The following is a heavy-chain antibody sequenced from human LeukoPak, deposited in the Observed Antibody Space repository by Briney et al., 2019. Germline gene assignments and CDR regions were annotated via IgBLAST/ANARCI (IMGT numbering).Heavy chain of an antibody. V-gene: IGHV3-11*01. D-gene: IGHD3-10*01. CDR2: ISSSGSMI. CDR1: GFTFSDYY. Sequence: GGSLRLFCAASGFTFSDYYMSWIRQAPGKGLEWVSYISSSGSMISDADSVKGRFTISRDNAKKSLYLQMNSLRAEDTAVYYCAKEGTNYYGSGSYSDYWGQGTLVTVSS. CDR3: AKEGTNYYGSGSYSDY. J-gene: IGHJ4*02.